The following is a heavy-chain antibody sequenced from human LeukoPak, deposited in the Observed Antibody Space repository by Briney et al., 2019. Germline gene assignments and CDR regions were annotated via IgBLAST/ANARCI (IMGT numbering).Heavy chain of an antibody. Sequence: GGSLRLSCAASGFTFSDYYMSWIRQAPGKGLEWVSYISSSSSTIYYADSVKGRFTISRDNAKNSLYLQMNSLRAEDTAVYYCARGGFYDWLLYPLDYWGQGTLVTVSS. J-gene: IGHJ4*02. D-gene: IGHD3/OR15-3a*01. V-gene: IGHV3-11*04. CDR3: ARGGFYDWLLYPLDY. CDR1: GFTFSDYY. CDR2: ISSSSSTI.